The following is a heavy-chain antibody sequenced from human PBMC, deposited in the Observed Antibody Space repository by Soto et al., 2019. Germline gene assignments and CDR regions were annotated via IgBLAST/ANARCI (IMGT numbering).Heavy chain of an antibody. Sequence: SETLSLTCAVYGGSFSGYYWSWIRQPPGQGLEWIGEINHSGSTNYNPSLKSRVTISVATYKNQISLNLSFVTAADTDAYYCAIVRLYRRGWYLWFDRWGQGALGTVSS. CDR2: INHSGST. V-gene: IGHV4-34*01. J-gene: IGHJ5*02. CDR3: AIVRLYRRGWYLWFDR. CDR1: GGSFSGYY. D-gene: IGHD6-19*01.